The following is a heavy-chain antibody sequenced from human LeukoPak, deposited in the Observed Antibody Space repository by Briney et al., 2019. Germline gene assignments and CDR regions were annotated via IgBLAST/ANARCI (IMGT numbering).Heavy chain of an antibody. Sequence: SQTLSLTCTVSGGSISSGSYYGSWIRQPAGKGLGWIGRIYTSGSTNYNPSLKSRVTISVDTSKNQFSLKLSSVTAADMAVYYCARDPNLAAADLYYYYGMDVWGQGTTVTVSS. V-gene: IGHV4-61*02. CDR3: ARDPNLAAADLYYYYGMDV. CDR2: IYTSGST. J-gene: IGHJ6*02. D-gene: IGHD6-13*01. CDR1: GGSISSGSYY.